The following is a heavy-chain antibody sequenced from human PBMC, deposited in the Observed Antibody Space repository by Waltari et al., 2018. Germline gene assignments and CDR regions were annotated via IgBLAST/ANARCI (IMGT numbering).Heavy chain of an antibody. J-gene: IGHJ4*02. CDR2: IIPFLGIS. Sequence: HVQLEQSGAEVKKPGSSVKVSCKASVGPFSTYTVTWVRQAPGQGLEWMGSIIPFLGISKYAQSLQARLTITVDQSTNTGYMELNNLRPEDTGVYYCARSGEMKGTVDYWGQGTLVTVSS. CDR3: ARSGEMKGTVDY. D-gene: IGHD1-1*01. V-gene: IGHV1-69*02. CDR1: VGPFSTYT.